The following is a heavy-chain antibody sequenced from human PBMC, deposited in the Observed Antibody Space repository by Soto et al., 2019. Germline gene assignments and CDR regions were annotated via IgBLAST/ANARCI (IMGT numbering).Heavy chain of an antibody. CDR1: GYTLTELS. J-gene: IGHJ4*02. Sequence: QVQLVQSGAEVKKPGASVKVSCKVSGYTLTELSMHWVRQAPGKGLEWMGGFDPEDGETIYAQKFQGRVTMTEDTSTDTAYMELSSLRSEDTAVYYCATATYYDILTGYPYYFDYWGQGTLVTVSS. D-gene: IGHD3-9*01. V-gene: IGHV1-24*01. CDR3: ATATYYDILTGYPYYFDY. CDR2: FDPEDGET.